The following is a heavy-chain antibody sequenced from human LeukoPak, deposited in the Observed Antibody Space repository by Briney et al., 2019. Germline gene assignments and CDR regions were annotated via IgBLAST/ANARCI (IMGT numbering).Heavy chain of an antibody. CDR3: ARNNGGIDY. CDR1: GFKFSNHW. Sequence: GGSLRLSCAASGFKFSNHWMHWVRQSPGKGLVWVARINNDGSDTSYADSVEGRFTIFRDNAENTLYLPMNSLRVEDTAMYFCARNNGGIDYWGQGTLVTVSS. D-gene: IGHD2-8*01. V-gene: IGHV3-74*01. J-gene: IGHJ4*02. CDR2: INNDGSDT.